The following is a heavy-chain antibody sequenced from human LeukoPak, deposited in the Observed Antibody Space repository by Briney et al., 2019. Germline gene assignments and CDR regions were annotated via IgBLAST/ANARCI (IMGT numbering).Heavy chain of an antibody. J-gene: IGHJ4*02. CDR2: IYPGDSDT. CDR3: ARIFPPYYYDSSGYGYYFDY. D-gene: IGHD3-22*01. Sequence: GESLKISCKGSGYSFTSYWIGWVLQMPGKGLEWMVIIYPGDSDTRYSPSFQGQVTISADKSISTAYLQWSSLKASDTAMYYCARIFPPYYYDSSGYGYYFDYWGQGTLVTVSS. CDR1: GYSFTSYW. V-gene: IGHV5-51*01.